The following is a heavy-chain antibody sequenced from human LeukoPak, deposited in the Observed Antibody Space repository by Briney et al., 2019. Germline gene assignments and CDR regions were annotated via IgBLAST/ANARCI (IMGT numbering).Heavy chain of an antibody. Sequence: GGSLRLSCAASGFTFSDYNMNWVRQAQGKGLEWVSSINSGSSYIYYADPVKGRFTISRDNTKYSLYLQMNSLRAEDTAAYYCVIGSGLFDYWGQGKRVTVTA. CDR3: VIGSGLFDY. J-gene: IGHJ4*02. V-gene: IGHV3-21*01. D-gene: IGHD3-10*01. CDR1: GFTFSDYN. CDR2: INSGSSYI.